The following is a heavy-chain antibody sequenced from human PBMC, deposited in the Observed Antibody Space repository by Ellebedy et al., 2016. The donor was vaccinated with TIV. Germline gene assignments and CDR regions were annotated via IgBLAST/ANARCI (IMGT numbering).Heavy chain of an antibody. D-gene: IGHD2-8*01. J-gene: IGHJ4*02. Sequence: GESLKISCAASGFTFSSYGMHWVRQAPGRGLEWVAVISYDGSDKYYADSVKGQFTISRDNAKNSLYLQMNSLRAEDTAVYYCARDLPPGVWGQGTLVTVSS. CDR1: GFTFSSYG. V-gene: IGHV3-30*03. CDR3: ARDLPPGV. CDR2: ISYDGSDK.